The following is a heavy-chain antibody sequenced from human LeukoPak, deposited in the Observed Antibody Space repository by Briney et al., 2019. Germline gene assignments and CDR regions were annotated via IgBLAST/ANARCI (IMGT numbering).Heavy chain of an antibody. V-gene: IGHV4-59*01. D-gene: IGHD3-22*01. CDR3: ATSKDYDSRSLDV. J-gene: IGHJ6*02. CDR1: GGSIRSYY. CDR2: IYYSGST. Sequence: SETLSLTCTVSGGSIRSYYWSWIRQPPGKGLEWIGYIYYSGSTNYNPSLKSRVTISVDTSKNQFSLKLSSVTAADTAVYYCATSKDYDSRSLDVWGQGTAVTVSS.